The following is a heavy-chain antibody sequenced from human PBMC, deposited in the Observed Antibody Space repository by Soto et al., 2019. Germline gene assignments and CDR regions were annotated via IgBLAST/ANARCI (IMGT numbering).Heavy chain of an antibody. CDR1: GSPISSYY. CDR3: ARRYGGNFDF. CDR2: IYYAGTT. V-gene: IGHV4-59*01. J-gene: IGHJ4*02. Sequence: PSETLSLTCNVSGSPISSYYWGWFRQPPGQGLEWVGYIYYAGTTSYNPSLKSRVTISVDTSKNQFSLKLSSVTAADTAVYYCARRYGGNFDFWGQGTLVTVSS. D-gene: IGHD1-26*01.